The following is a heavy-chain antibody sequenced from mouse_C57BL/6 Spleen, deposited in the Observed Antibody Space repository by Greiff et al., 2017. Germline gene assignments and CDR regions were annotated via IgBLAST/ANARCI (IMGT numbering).Heavy chain of an antibody. J-gene: IGHJ2*01. Sequence: QVQLQQPGAELVKPGASVKLSCKASGYTFTSYWMHWVKQRPGQGLEWIGMIHPNSGSTNYNEKFKSKATLTVDKSSSTAYMQLSSLTSEDSAVYYWASAGYYRDFDYWGQGTTLTVSS. CDR2: IHPNSGST. CDR1: GYTFTSYW. D-gene: IGHD2-3*01. V-gene: IGHV1-64*01. CDR3: ASAGYYRDFDY.